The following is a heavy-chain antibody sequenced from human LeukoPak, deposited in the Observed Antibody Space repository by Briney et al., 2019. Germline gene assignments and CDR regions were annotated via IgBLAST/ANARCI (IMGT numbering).Heavy chain of an antibody. CDR2: INHSGST. J-gene: IGHJ4*02. CDR3: ARALTAAAGLYFDC. Sequence: SETLSLTCAVYGGSFSGYYWSWIRQPPGKGLEWIGEINHSGSTNYNPSLKSRVTISVDTSKNQFSLKLSSVTAADTAVYYCARALTAAAGLYFDCWGQGTLVTVSS. V-gene: IGHV4-34*01. D-gene: IGHD6-13*01. CDR1: GGSFSGYY.